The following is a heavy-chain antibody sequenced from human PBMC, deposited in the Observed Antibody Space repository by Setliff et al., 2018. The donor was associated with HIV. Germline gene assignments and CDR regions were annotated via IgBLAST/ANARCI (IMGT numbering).Heavy chain of an antibody. Sequence: ASVKVSCKASGYTFTSYAMHWVRQAPGQRLEWMGWINAGNGNTKYSQKFQGRVTITRDTSASTAYMELSSLRSEDTAVYYCARGYDILTGSKSDYWGQGTQVTVSS. CDR3: ARGYDILTGSKSDY. V-gene: IGHV1-3*01. D-gene: IGHD3-9*01. CDR1: GYTFTSYA. CDR2: INAGNGNT. J-gene: IGHJ4*02.